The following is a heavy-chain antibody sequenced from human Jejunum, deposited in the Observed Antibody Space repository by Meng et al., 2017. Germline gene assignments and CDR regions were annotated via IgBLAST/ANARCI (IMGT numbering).Heavy chain of an antibody. D-gene: IGHD6-19*01. Sequence: GGSLRLSCAASGFTFSSYWMNWVRQTPGKGLMWVSRISTDGRITTYADSVQGRFTISRDNAKNTLYLQMNSLRAEDTAVYYCAELSSSSFDIWGQGTMATFSS. CDR2: ISTDGRIT. CDR3: AELSSSSFDI. J-gene: IGHJ3*02. V-gene: IGHV3-74*03. CDR1: GFTFSSYW.